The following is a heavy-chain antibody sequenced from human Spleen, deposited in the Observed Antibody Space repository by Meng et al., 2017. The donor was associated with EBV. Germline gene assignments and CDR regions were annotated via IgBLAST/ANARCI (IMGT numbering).Heavy chain of an antibody. D-gene: IGHD2-2*01. CDR3: ARVELPAAIGHFGY. CDR1: GGSISSSSYY. J-gene: IGHJ4*02. Sequence: LQLQESGPGLVKPSETLSLTCTVSGGSISSSSYYWGWIRQSPGKGLEWIGSIYYNGSPFYNPSLKSRVSISVDTSKNQFSLKLSSVTAADTAVFYCARVELPAAIGHFGYWGQGTLVTVSS. V-gene: IGHV4-39*01. CDR2: IYYNGSP.